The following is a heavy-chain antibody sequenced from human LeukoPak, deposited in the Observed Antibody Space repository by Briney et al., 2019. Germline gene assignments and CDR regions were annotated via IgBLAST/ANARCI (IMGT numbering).Heavy chain of an antibody. CDR3: AKDFVRYNIQFDY. V-gene: IGHV3-33*06. D-gene: IGHD1-14*01. J-gene: IGHJ4*02. Sequence: SGGSLRLSCAASGFTFSSYGMHWVRQAPGKGLEWVAVIWYDGSNKYYADSVKGRFTISRDNSKNTLYLQMDSLRAEDTALYYCAKDFVRYNIQFDYWGQGALVTVSS. CDR2: IWYDGSNK. CDR1: GFTFSSYG.